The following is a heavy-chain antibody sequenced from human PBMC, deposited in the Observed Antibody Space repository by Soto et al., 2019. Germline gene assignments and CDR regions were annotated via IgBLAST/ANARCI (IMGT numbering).Heavy chain of an antibody. CDR2: IIPIFGTA. CDR1: GGTFSSYA. Sequence: GASVKVSCKASGGTFSSYAISWVRQAPGQGLEWMGGIIPIFGTANYAQKFQGRVTITADESTSTAYMELSSLRSEDTAVYYCARCSYYYRVALDDTLDYWGQGTLVTVYS. J-gene: IGHJ4*02. CDR3: ARCSYYYRVALDDTLDY. D-gene: IGHD3-10*01. V-gene: IGHV1-69*13.